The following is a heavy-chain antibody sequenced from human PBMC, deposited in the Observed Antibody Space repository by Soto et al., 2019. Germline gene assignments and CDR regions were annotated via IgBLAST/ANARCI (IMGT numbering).Heavy chain of an antibody. CDR1: GYTFTSYG. D-gene: IGHD6-6*01. Sequence: VASVKVSCKASGYTFTSYGISWVRQAPGQGLEWMGLISAYNGNTSYAQKFQGRVTMTTDTSTSTVYMELSSLRSEDTAVYYCAREGSIAARHYYYYGMDVWGKGTTVTVSS. CDR2: ISAYNGNT. V-gene: IGHV1-18*01. J-gene: IGHJ6*04. CDR3: AREGSIAARHYYYYGMDV.